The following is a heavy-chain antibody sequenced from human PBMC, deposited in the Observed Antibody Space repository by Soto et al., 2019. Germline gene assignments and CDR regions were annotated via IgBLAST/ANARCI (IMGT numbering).Heavy chain of an antibody. Sequence: ASVKVSCKASGGTFSSYAISWVRQAPGQGLEWMGGIIPIFGTANYAQKFQGRVTITADESTSTAYMELSSLRSEDTAVYYCAREPFGLVIDSLHWFDPWGQGTMVTVSS. CDR3: AREPFGLVIDSLHWFDP. J-gene: IGHJ5*02. CDR1: GGTFSSYA. V-gene: IGHV1-69*13. CDR2: IIPIFGTA. D-gene: IGHD3-3*01.